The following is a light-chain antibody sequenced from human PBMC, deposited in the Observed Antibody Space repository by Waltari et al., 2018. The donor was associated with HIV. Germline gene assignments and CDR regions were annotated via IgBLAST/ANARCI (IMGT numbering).Light chain of an antibody. V-gene: IGLV1-47*01. CDR3: VGWDGSLRGYV. Sequence: QSVLTQPPSASGTPGQTVTISCSGSSSNIGNDNVYWYQQLPGMTPKLLIYKNYQRPAGGPDRFAGSKSGTSASLAISGLRSEDEADYYCVGWDGSLRGYVFGAGTKVTVL. J-gene: IGLJ1*01. CDR2: KNY. CDR1: SSNIGNDN.